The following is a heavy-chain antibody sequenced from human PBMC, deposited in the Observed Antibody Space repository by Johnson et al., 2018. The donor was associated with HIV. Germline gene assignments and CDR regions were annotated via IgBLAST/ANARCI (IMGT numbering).Heavy chain of an antibody. V-gene: IGHV3-30*02. Sequence: QVQLVESGGGLVQPGGSLRLSCAASGFTFSSYWMSWVRQAPGKGLEWVAFIRCDGNNKYYADSVKGRFTISSDNSKNTLLLKMSSLRAEDTAVYYCVKNYGFRYIGDAFDIWGQGTMVTVSS. CDR2: IRCDGNNK. CDR3: VKNYGFRYIGDAFDI. J-gene: IGHJ3*02. CDR1: GFTFSSYW. D-gene: IGHD3-16*02.